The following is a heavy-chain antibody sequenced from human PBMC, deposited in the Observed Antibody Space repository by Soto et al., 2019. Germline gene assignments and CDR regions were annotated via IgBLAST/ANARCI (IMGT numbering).Heavy chain of an antibody. V-gene: IGHV1-8*01. CDR1: GYTFSNYD. Sequence: QVQLVQSGAELKKPGASVKVSCKASGYTFSNYDMNWVRQATGQGPEWIGWVNPNNGDTGYAQKLQGRVTLTTDISTNTAYMELTSLRSEDTAIYYCAKVSRKGSAIDFDYWGQGTLITVSS. CDR2: VNPNNGDT. D-gene: IGHD3-10*01. J-gene: IGHJ4*02. CDR3: AKVSRKGSAIDFDY.